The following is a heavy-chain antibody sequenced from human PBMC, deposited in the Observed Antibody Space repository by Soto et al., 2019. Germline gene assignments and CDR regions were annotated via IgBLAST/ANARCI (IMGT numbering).Heavy chain of an antibody. CDR3: ARDPPLYSSGWQRTDYFDY. Sequence: QVQLVQSGAEVKKPGSSVKVSCKASGGTFSSYAISWVRQAPGQGLEWMGGIIPIFGTANYAQKFQGRVTITADESTSTAYMELSSLRSEDTAVYYCARDPPLYSSGWQRTDYFDYWGQGTLVTVSS. D-gene: IGHD6-19*01. J-gene: IGHJ4*02. CDR2: IIPIFGTA. CDR1: GGTFSSYA. V-gene: IGHV1-69*12.